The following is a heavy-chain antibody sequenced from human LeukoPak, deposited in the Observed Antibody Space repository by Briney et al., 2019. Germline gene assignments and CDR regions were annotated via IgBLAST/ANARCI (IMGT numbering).Heavy chain of an antibody. Sequence: GGSLRLSCAASGFTFSDYYMSWIRQAPGKGLEWVSYISSSGSTIYYADSMKGRFTISRDNAKNSLYLQMNSLRAEDTAVYYCARDPRYDDSGSYHTVDYWGQGTLVTVSS. J-gene: IGHJ4*02. D-gene: IGHD3-10*01. CDR2: ISSSGSTI. CDR3: ARDPRYDDSGSYHTVDY. V-gene: IGHV3-11*01. CDR1: GFTFSDYY.